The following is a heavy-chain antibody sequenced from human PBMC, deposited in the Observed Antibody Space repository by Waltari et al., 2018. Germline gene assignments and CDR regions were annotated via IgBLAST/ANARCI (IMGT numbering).Heavy chain of an antibody. J-gene: IGHJ6*02. CDR1: GYTFTSYD. V-gene: IGHV1-8*01. D-gene: IGHD3-3*01. CDR3: ARAPRLLEWLLRDWGMDV. CDR2: GNPNRVNT. Sequence: QVQLVQSGAEVKKPGASVKVSCKASGYTFTSYDIDWVRQATGQGLEWMGWGNPNRVNTGYAKKFQGRFNMTRNTSISTAYMELSSLRSEDTAVYYCARAPRLLEWLLRDWGMDVWCQGTTVTFSS.